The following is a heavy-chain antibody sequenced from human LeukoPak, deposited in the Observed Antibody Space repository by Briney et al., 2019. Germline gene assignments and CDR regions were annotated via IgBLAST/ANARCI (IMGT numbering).Heavy chain of an antibody. J-gene: IGHJ4*02. V-gene: IGHV3-9*01. D-gene: IGHD5-18*01. CDR3: AKDMGGYSYGSPFDY. CDR2: ISWNSGSI. CDR1: GFTFDDYA. Sequence: GGSLRLSCAASGFTFDDYAMHWVRQAPGKGLEWVSGISWNSGSIGYADSVKGRFTISRDNAKNSLYLQMNSLRAEDTALHYCAKDMGGYSYGSPFDYWGQGTLVTVSS.